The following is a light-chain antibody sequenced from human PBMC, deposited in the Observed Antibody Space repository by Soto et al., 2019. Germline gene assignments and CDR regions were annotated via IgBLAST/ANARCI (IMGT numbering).Light chain of an antibody. CDR3: QQRSNWPIT. CDR2: DAS. J-gene: IGKJ5*01. CDR1: QSVSSY. V-gene: IGKV3-11*01. Sequence: EIVLTQSPATLSLSPGERATLSCRASQSVSSYLAWYQQKHGQAPRILIYDASNRATGIPARFSGSGSGTDFTLPISRLEPEDFAVYYCQQRSNWPITFGQGTRLEIK.